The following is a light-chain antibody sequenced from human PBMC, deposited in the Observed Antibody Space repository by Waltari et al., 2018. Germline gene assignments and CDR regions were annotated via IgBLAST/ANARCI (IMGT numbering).Light chain of an antibody. Sequence: EIVLTQSPANLSLSPGERATLSCRAIQSVRSFLAGYQQKPGQAPRLLIHDASNRATGIPVRFSGSGSGTDFTLTISSLEPEDFAVYYCQQRINWPLTFGGGTKVEIK. CDR2: DAS. J-gene: IGKJ4*01. CDR1: QSVRSF. V-gene: IGKV3-11*01. CDR3: QQRINWPLT.